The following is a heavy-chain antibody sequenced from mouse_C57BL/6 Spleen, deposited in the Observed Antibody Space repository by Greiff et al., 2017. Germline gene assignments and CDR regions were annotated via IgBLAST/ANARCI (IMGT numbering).Heavy chain of an antibody. CDR1: GYTFTDYE. CDR3: TRERGSSFYWYFDV. Sequence: QVQLQQSGAELVRPGASVTLSCKASGYTFTDYEMHWVKQTPVHGLEWIGAIDPATGGTAYNQKFKGKAILTADKSSSTAYMELRSLTSEDSAVYYCTRERGSSFYWYFDVWGTGTTVTVSS. D-gene: IGHD1-1*01. J-gene: IGHJ1*03. CDR2: IDPATGGT. V-gene: IGHV1-15*01.